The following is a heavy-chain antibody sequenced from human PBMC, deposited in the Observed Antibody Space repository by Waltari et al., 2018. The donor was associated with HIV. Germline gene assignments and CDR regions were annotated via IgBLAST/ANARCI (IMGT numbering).Heavy chain of an antibody. Sequence: QVHLVQSGTEVKKPGASVKVSCKISGYTLTDLSIHWVRQAPDKELEWVGRFDPENGEALYAQKLPGRVTMTEDTSTDTAYMERSSLRSEDTAVYYCATNEYGPDYYYGMDVWGQGTTVTVSS. J-gene: IGHJ6*02. CDR1: GYTLTDLS. CDR2: FDPENGEA. V-gene: IGHV1-24*01. D-gene: IGHD1-1*01. CDR3: ATNEYGPDYYYGMDV.